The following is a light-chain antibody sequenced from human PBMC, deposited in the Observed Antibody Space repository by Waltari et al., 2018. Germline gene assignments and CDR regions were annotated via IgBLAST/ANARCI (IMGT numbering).Light chain of an antibody. CDR3: CSYAGRGTYV. CDR1: TSDVGSYDL. CDR2: GVF. J-gene: IGLJ1*01. V-gene: IGLV2-23*02. Sequence: QSALTQPASVSGTPGQSITISCTGTTSDVGSYDLVSWYQQHPGEAPKRLICGVFKWPPDISVRCSGSKYGRTASVTISGLQPEDEADYDCCSYAGRGTYVCGSGTKVTVL.